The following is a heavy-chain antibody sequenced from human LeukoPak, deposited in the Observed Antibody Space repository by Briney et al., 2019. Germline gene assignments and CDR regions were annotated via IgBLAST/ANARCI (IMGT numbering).Heavy chain of an antibody. V-gene: IGHV3-21*01. J-gene: IGHJ5*02. CDR2: ISSSSSYI. D-gene: IGHD6-13*01. CDR3: ARDSGSSSWYLGRNWFDP. CDR1: GFTVSSNY. Sequence: KTGGSLRLSCAASGFTVSSNYMSWVRQAPGKGLEWVSSISSSSSYIYYADSVKGRFTISRDNAKNSLYLQMNSLRAEDTAVYYCARDSGSSSWYLGRNWFDPWGQGTLVTVSS.